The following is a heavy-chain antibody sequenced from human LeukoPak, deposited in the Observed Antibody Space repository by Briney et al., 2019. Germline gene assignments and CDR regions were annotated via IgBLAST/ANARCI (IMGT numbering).Heavy chain of an antibody. CDR1: GYTFASHD. CDR3: ARGGTAAETSGFDH. J-gene: IGHJ4*01. Sequence: ASVKVSCKASGYTFASHDIIWVRQATGQGLEYMGWLRTDNDDAGYAEKFQGRVNLTRDTSTSTAYMALNSLTFDHTAVYYCARGGTAAETSGFDHWGRGTQVTVSA. V-gene: IGHV1-8*01. D-gene: IGHD6-13*01. CDR2: LRTDNDDA.